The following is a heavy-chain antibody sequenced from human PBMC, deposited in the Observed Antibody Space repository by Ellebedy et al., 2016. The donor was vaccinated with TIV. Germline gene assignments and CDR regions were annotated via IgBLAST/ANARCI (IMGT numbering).Heavy chain of an antibody. CDR3: GRAPNY. CDR2: MYYSGSD. J-gene: IGHJ4*02. V-gene: IGHV4-39*07. CDR1: GDSSGSGGHY. Sequence: MPSETLSLTCTVSGDSSGSGGHYWGWIRQPPGKGLEWIGSMYYSGSDYYSPSLRGRVTISVDTSKRQFSLQLSSVTAADTAVYYCGRAPNYWGQGTLVTVFS.